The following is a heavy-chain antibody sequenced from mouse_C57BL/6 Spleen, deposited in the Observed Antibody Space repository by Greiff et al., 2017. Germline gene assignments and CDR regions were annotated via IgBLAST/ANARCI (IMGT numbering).Heavy chain of an antibody. J-gene: IGHJ4*01. CDR3: ARPAYYSNYGAMDY. CDR1: GYTFTDYN. Sequence: EVMLVESGPELVKPGASVKIPCKASGYTFTDYNMDWVKQSHGKSLEWIGDINPNNGGTIYNQKFKGKATLTVDKSSSTAYMELRSLTSEDTAVYYCARPAYYSNYGAMDYWGQGTSVTVSS. D-gene: IGHD2-5*01. V-gene: IGHV1-18*01. CDR2: INPNNGGT.